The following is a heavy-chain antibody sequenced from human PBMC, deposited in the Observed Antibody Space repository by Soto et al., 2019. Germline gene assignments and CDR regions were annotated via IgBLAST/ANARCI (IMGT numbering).Heavy chain of an antibody. Sequence: QVQLQESGPGLVKPSQTLSLTCTVSGGSISSGGYYWSWIRQHPGKGLEWIGYIYYSGSTYYNPSRKSGVTRSLETSKNQFSLKLSSVTAGDTAVYYCAREGGIVGATAADYWGQGTLVTVSS. CDR2: IYYSGST. CDR3: AREGGIVGATAADY. CDR1: GGSISSGGYY. J-gene: IGHJ4*02. D-gene: IGHD1-26*01. V-gene: IGHV4-31*03.